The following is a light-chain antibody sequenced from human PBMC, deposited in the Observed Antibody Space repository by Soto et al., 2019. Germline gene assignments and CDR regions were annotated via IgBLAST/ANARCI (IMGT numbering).Light chain of an antibody. V-gene: IGLV1-40*01. CDR1: NSNIGAGYA. CDR3: AAWDDSLNAL. J-gene: IGLJ3*02. CDR2: IDN. Sequence: QSVLTQPPSVSGAPGQRVTISCTGSNSNIGAGYAVHWYQQLPGTAPKLLIYIDNSRPSGVPDRFSGSRSGTSASLAITGLQAEDEADYYCAAWDDSLNALFGGGTKLTVL.